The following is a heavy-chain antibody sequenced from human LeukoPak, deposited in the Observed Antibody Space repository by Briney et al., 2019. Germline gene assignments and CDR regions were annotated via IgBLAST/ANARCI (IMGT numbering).Heavy chain of an antibody. D-gene: IGHD1-26*01. CDR3: ARGELLFPYYFDY. J-gene: IGHJ4*02. V-gene: IGHV4-59*12. CDR1: GGSISSYY. CDR2: IYYSGST. Sequence: SETLSLTCTVSGGSISSYYWSWIRQPPGKGRKGFGNIYYSGSTNYNPSLKSRVTISVDKSKNQFSLKLSSVTAADTAVYYCARGELLFPYYFDYWGQGTLVTVSS.